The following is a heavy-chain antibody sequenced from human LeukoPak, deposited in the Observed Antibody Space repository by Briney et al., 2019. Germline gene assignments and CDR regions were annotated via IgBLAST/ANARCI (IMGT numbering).Heavy chain of an antibody. CDR2: ISGSGGST. D-gene: IGHD6-6*01. J-gene: IGHJ3*02. Sequence: GGSLRLSCAAAGFTFSSYAMSWDRHAPGKGLEWVSAISGSGGSTYYADSVKGRFTISRDSAKTSLFLQMNSLRDEDTAVYYCARAYSSSSGRDAFDSWGLGTLVTVSS. V-gene: IGHV3-23*01. CDR1: GFTFSSYA. CDR3: ARAYSSSSGRDAFDS.